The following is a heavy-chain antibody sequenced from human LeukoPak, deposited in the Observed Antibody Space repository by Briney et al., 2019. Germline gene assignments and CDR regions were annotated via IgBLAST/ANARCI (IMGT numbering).Heavy chain of an antibody. J-gene: IGHJ4*02. CDR2: ISNSDGST. V-gene: IGHV3-23*01. CDR3: AKGSRWYIDY. CDR1: GFTFTTYW. D-gene: IGHD6-13*01. Sequence: HPGESLRLSCAASGFTFTTYWMSWVRQAPGKGLEWVSTISNSDGSTYYADSVKGRFSISRDNSENTLYLQMNSLRAEDTAVYYCAKGSRWYIDYWGQGTLVTVSS.